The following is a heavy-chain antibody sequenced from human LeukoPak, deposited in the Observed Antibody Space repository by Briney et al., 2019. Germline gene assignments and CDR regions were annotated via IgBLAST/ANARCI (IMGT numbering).Heavy chain of an antibody. CDR1: GLTFSSYW. Sequence: GGSLRLSCAASGLTFSSYWMSWVRQAPGKGLEWVANIKQDGSEKYYVDSVKGRFTISRDNAKNSLYLQMNSLRAEDTAVYYCARVGSKGFDYWGQGTLVTVSS. CDR3: ARVGSKGFDY. V-gene: IGHV3-7*03. J-gene: IGHJ4*02. CDR2: IKQDGSEK. D-gene: IGHD3-10*01.